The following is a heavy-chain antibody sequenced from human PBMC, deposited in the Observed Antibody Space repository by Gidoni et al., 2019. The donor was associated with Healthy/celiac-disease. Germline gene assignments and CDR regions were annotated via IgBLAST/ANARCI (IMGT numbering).Heavy chain of an antibody. D-gene: IGHD6-19*01. CDR2: ISYDGSNK. V-gene: IGHV3-30-3*01. CDR1: GFTFSSYA. Sequence: QVQLVESGGGVVQPGRSLRLSCAASGFTFSSYAMHWVRQAPGKGLEWVAVISYDGSNKYYADSVKGRFTISRDNSKNTLYLQMNSLRAEDTAVYYCARDKEDSSGWPLDYWGQGTLVTVSS. J-gene: IGHJ4*02. CDR3: ARDKEDSSGWPLDY.